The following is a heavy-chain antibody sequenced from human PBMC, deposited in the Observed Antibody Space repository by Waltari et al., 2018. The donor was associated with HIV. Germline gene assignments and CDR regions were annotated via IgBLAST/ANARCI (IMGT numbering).Heavy chain of an antibody. J-gene: IGHJ3*02. CDR3: TRKGYTSGWADAYDI. CDR2: TGHDGSNT. CDR1: GFTFSTYV. V-gene: IGHV3-30-3*01. Sequence: QAQLVESGGGVVQPGRSLRLSCAASGFTFSTYVMHWIRQAPGKGLEWVAVTGHDGSNTYYADSVKGRFTISRDNAKNTLYLQMDSLRPEDSAVYYCTRKGYTSGWADAYDIWGQGTMVTVSS. D-gene: IGHD6-25*01.